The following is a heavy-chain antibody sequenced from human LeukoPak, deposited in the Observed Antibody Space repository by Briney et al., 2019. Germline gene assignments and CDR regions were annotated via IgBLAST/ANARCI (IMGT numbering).Heavy chain of an antibody. J-gene: IGHJ4*02. Sequence: PSETLSLTCTVSGGSISVNYWTWIRQPPGKGLGYIGYINYSGSTNYNPSLKSRLAVSRDTSKNQFSLRLTSVTAADTAVYYCARGIDGNYFDYWGQGTMVTVSS. CDR1: GGSISVNY. CDR2: INYSGST. V-gene: IGHV4-59*01. D-gene: IGHD4-17*01. CDR3: ARGIDGNYFDY.